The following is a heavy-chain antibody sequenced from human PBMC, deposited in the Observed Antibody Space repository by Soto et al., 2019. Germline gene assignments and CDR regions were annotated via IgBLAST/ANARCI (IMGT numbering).Heavy chain of an antibody. CDR3: ARVYCSGGSCYSVDY. D-gene: IGHD2-15*01. CDR2: INSDGSST. Sequence: EVQLVESGGGLVQPGGSLRLSCAASGFTFSSYWMHWVRQAPGKGPAWVSRINSDGSSTTYADSVKGRFTISRDNAKNTLYLQMNSLRAEDTAVYYCARVYCSGGSCYSVDYWGQGTLVTASS. J-gene: IGHJ4*02. CDR1: GFTFSSYW. V-gene: IGHV3-74*01.